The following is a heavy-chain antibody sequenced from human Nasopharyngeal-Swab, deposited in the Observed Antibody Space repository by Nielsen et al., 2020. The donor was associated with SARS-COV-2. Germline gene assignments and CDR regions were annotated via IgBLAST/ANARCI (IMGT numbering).Heavy chain of an antibody. V-gene: IGHV1-18*01. D-gene: IGHD3-16*02. J-gene: IGHJ3*02. CDR3: ARLIMITFGGVIVMDMDAFDI. Sequence: ASVKVSRKASGYTFTSYGISWVRQAPGQGLEWMGWISAYNGNTNYAQKLQGRVTMTTDTSTSTAYMELRSLRSDDTAVYYCARLIMITFGGVIVMDMDAFDIWGQGTMVTVSS. CDR1: GYTFTSYG. CDR2: ISAYNGNT.